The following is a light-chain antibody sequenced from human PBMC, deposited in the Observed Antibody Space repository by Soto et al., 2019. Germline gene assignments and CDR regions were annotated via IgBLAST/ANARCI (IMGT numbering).Light chain of an antibody. CDR3: QQSYSVPLT. Sequence: DIQMTQSPSSLSASVGDRVTITCRSSQNILTYLNWYQQKAGEVRRFLIYAASNLQDGVTSRFSVRESRTVFTLTISSLQPEDFATYFCQQSYSVPLTFGQGTKLE. J-gene: IGKJ2*01. V-gene: IGKV1-39*01. CDR1: QNILTY. CDR2: AAS.